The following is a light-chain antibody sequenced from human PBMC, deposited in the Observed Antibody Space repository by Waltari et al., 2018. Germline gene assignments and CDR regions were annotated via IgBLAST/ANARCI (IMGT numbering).Light chain of an antibody. J-gene: IGLJ3*02. CDR1: SSDVGGYNY. CDR2: DVS. V-gene: IGLV2-14*01. CDR3: SSYTSSSTRV. Sequence: QSALTQPASVSGSPGQSITISCTGTSSDVGGYNYVSWYQQHPGKAPKLMIYDVSRRPSGVSYLFSGSKSGNTASLTISGLQAEDEADYYCSSYTSSSTRVFGGGTKLTVL.